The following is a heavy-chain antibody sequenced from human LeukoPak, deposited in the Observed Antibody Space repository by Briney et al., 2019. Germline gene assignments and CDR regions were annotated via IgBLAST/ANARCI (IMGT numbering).Heavy chain of an antibody. CDR3: ARTLVSQLADY. D-gene: IGHD6-19*01. V-gene: IGHV4-31*03. Sequence: PSETLSLTCTVSGGSISRGGYYWSWIRQHPGKCLEWIGYIYYSGSTYYNPSLKSRVTISVDTSKNQFSLKLSSVTAADTAVYYCARTLVSQLADYWGQGTLVTVSS. CDR1: GGSISRGGYY. CDR2: IYYSGST. J-gene: IGHJ4*02.